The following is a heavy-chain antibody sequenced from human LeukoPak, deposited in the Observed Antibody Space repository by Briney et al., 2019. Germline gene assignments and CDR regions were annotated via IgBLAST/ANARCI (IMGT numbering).Heavy chain of an antibody. J-gene: IGHJ3*02. CDR2: IKKDGSDK. CDR1: GFTFSSYW. Sequence: RGSLRPSCAASGFTFSSYWMTWVRQAPGKGLEWVANIKKDGSDKNYVDSVKGRFTMSRDNAKNSLYLQMNSLRAEDTAVYYCARDASPGYNSAWFDAFDIWGQGTMVTVSS. D-gene: IGHD6-19*01. CDR3: ARDASPGYNSAWFDAFDI. V-gene: IGHV3-7*01.